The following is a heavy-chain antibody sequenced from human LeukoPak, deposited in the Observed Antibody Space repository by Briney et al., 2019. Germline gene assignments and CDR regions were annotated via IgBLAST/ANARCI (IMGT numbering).Heavy chain of an antibody. Sequence: GGSLRLSCAASGFTFSSYAMSWVRQAPGKGLEWVAVISYDGSNKYYADSVKGRFTISRDNSKNTPYLQMNSLRAEDTAVYYCARDYYDSSGYYFAYFQHWGQSTLVTVSS. CDR2: ISYDGSNK. CDR1: GFTFSSYA. J-gene: IGHJ1*01. CDR3: ARDYYDSSGYYFAYFQH. D-gene: IGHD3-22*01. V-gene: IGHV3-30-3*01.